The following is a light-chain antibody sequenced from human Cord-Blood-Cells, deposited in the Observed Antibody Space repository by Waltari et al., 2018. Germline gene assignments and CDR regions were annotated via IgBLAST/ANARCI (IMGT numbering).Light chain of an antibody. CDR1: SSDVGGYNY. CDR3: SSYTSSSTLV. V-gene: IGLV2-14*01. CDR2: DVS. Sequence: QSALTQPASVSGSPGQSITFSCTGTSSDVGGYNYFSWYQQPPGKAPNLMIYDVSKRPSGVSNRFSGSKFGNTASLTISGLQAEDEADYYCSSYTSSSTLVFGGGTKLTVL. J-gene: IGLJ3*02.